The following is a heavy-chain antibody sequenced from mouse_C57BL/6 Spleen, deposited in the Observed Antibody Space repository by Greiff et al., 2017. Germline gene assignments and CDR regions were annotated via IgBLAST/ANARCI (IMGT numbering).Heavy chain of an antibody. CDR2: ISDGGSYT. CDR3: ARSGPYYFDY. J-gene: IGHJ2*01. V-gene: IGHV5-4*01. CDR1: GFTFSSYA. Sequence: DVHLVESGGGLVKPGGSLKLSCAASGFTFSSYAMSWVRQTPEKRLEWVATISDGGSYTYYPDNVKGRFTISRDNAKNNLYLQMSHLKSEDTAMYYCARSGPYYFDYWGQGTTLTVSS. D-gene: IGHD4-1*01.